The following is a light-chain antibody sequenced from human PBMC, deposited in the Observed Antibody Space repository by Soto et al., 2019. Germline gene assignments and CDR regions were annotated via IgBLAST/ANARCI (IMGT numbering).Light chain of an antibody. CDR2: GNN. CDR1: SSKIGTGYD. Sequence: QSVLTQPPSVSGAPGQRVTMSCTGSSSKIGTGYDVHWYQQLPGTAPKLLIYGNNNRPSGVPDRFSGSKSGTSASLAITGLQAEDEADYYCQSYDSSLSGWVFGGGTKVTVL. CDR3: QSYDSSLSGWV. J-gene: IGLJ3*02. V-gene: IGLV1-40*01.